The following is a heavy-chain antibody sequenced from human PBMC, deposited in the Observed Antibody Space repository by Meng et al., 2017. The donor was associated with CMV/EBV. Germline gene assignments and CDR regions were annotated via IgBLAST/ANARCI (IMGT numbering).Heavy chain of an antibody. CDR1: GGSISSGGYY. D-gene: IGHD2-2*01. CDR2: IYYSGST. V-gene: IGHV4-31*11. Sequence: SETLSLTCDVSGGSISSGGYYWSWIRQHPGKGLEWIGYIYYSGSTNYNPSLKSRVTISVDTSKNQFSLKLSSVTAADTAVYYCARIVPAAIRHYYYGMDVWGQGTTVTVSS. CDR3: ARIVPAAIRHYYYGMDV. J-gene: IGHJ6*02.